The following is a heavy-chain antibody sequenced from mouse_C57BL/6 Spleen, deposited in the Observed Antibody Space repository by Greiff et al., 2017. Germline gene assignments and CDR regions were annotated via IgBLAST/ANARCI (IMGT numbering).Heavy chain of an antibody. CDR2: ITPSSGSH. CDR1: GYSFTSYT. J-gene: IGHJ2*01. D-gene: IGHD3-2*01. Sequence: QVQLQQSGAELARPGASVKMSCKASGYSFTSYTMHWVKQMPGQGLAWIGYITPSSGSHKYNQQLKDKATWTADKSSSTAYMQLSSLTSEDSAVYYWARSPGDSSFYYWGQGTILTVSS. V-gene: IGHV1-4*01. CDR3: ARSPGDSSFYY.